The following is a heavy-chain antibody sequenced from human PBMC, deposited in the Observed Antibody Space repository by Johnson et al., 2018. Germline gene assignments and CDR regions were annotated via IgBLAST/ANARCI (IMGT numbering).Heavy chain of an antibody. CDR2: ISYDGSNK. Sequence: QVQLVESGGGVVQPGRSLRLSCAASGFTFSSYAMHWVRQAPGKGLEWVAVISYDGSNKYYADSVKGRFTISRDNSKNTLYLQMNSLRAEDTAVYYCARVSWIQLWAAFDIWGQGTMVTVSS. CDR3: ARVSWIQLWAAFDI. V-gene: IGHV3-30-3*01. CDR1: GFTFSSYA. J-gene: IGHJ3*02. D-gene: IGHD5-18*01.